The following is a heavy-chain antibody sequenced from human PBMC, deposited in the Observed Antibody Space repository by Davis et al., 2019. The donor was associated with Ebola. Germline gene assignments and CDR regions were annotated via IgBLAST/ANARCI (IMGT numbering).Heavy chain of an antibody. Sequence: GESLKISCAASGFSFSDYWMHWVRQAPGKGLEWVAVISYDGSNKYYADSVKGRFTISRDNSKNTLYLQMDSLRGEDTAMYFCAREGGIAGATEYFQHWGQGTLVTVSS. CDR3: AREGGIAGATEYFQH. CDR2: ISYDGSNK. D-gene: IGHD1-26*01. V-gene: IGHV3-30*03. J-gene: IGHJ1*01. CDR1: GFSFSDYW.